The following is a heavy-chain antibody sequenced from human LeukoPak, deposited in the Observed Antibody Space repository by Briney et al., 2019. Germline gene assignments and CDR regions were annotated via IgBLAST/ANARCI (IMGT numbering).Heavy chain of an antibody. CDR1: GGSISSYY. CDR2: VYFRGTT. D-gene: IGHD7-27*01. V-gene: IGHV4-59*01. J-gene: IGHJ4*02. CDR3: ARSPGAPFDY. Sequence: KSSETLSLTCTVSGGSISSYYWSWIRQPPGKGLEWIGYVYFRGTTNYNPSIKSRVTIPVDTSKNQFSLKLTSVTAADTAVYYCARSPGAPFDYWGQGSLVTVSS.